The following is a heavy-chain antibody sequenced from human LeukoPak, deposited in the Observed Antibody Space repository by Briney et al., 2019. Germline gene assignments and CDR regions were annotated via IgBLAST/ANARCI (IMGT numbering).Heavy chain of an antibody. V-gene: IGHV3-23*01. CDR1: RFSFSSYA. Sequence: PGGSLRLSCAASRFSFSSYAMSWVRQAPGKGLEWFSAISGSGVISSYADSVKGRFTMSRDNSKNTLYLQMNSLRAEDTAVYYCAKEGYSSTWNAAFDYWGQGTLVIVSS. CDR2: ISGSGVIS. CDR3: AKEGYSSTWNAAFDY. J-gene: IGHJ4*02. D-gene: IGHD6-13*01.